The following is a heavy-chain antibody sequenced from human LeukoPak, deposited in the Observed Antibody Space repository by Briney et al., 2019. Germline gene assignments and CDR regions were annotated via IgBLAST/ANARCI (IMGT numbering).Heavy chain of an antibody. CDR1: GGSFSGYY. CDR3: ARGSQPVVSGNWFDP. CDR2: INHSGST. J-gene: IGHJ5*02. V-gene: IGHV4-34*01. Sequence: SETLSLTCAVYGGSFSGYYLSWVRQPPGKGLGWIGEINHSGSTNYNPSLKSRVTISVDTSKNQFSLKLSSVSAADTAVYYCARGSQPVVSGNWFDPWGQGTLVTVSS. D-gene: IGHD2-15*01.